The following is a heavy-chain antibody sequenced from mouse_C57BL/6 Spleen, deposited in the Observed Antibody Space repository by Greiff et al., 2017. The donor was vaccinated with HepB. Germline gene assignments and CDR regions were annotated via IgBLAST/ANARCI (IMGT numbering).Heavy chain of an antibody. CDR3: ARDYGSSSPAMDY. D-gene: IGHD1-1*01. J-gene: IGHJ4*01. V-gene: IGHV1-81*01. CDR1: GYTFTSYG. Sequence: VKLMESGAELARPGASVKLSCKASGYTFTSYGISWVKQRTGQGLEWIGEIYPRSGNNYYNEKFKGKATLTADKSSSTAYMVLRSLTSEDSAVYFCARDYGSSSPAMDYWGQGTSVTVSS. CDR2: IYPRSGNN.